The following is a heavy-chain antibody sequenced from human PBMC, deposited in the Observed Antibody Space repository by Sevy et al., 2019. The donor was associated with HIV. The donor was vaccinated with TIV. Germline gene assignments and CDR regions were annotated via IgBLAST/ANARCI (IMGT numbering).Heavy chain of an antibody. D-gene: IGHD1-26*01. V-gene: IGHV4-59*08. Sequence: KQSQTLSLTCTVSGGSITSLYWNWTRQPPGKGLEWIANIYYNGHINYNPSLKSRVTLSLDTSKNQFSLRLSSVTAADTAMYYCAGENAWGRGYSWGQGTLVTVSS. CDR1: GGSITSLY. CDR3: AGENAWGRGYS. CDR2: IYYNGHI. J-gene: IGHJ4*02.